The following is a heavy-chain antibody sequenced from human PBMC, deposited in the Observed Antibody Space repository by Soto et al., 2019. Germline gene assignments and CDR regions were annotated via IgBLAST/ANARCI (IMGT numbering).Heavy chain of an antibody. Sequence: QVQLVQSGTEVKKPGSSVKVSCKASGGTFRNDPMNWVRQAPGKGLEWMGSIFPLTDIPDYAQNFQARLTISADKSTSTAYMELSSLISDDTAMYFCARGPLVVLNYFESWGQGTLVTVSS. CDR2: IFPLTDIP. CDR3: ARGPLVVLNYFES. J-gene: IGHJ4*02. CDR1: GGTFRNDP. V-gene: IGHV1-69*02.